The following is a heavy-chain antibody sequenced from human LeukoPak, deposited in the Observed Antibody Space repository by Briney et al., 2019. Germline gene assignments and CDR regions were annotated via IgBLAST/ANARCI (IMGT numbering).Heavy chain of an antibody. Sequence: GGSLRLSCAASGFTFSTYAMNWVRQAPEKGLEWVSIISGSGDSTYYADSVKGRFTISRDNSKNTLYLQMNSLRAEDTAVYYCAKEYLVGATTQFDYWGQGTLVTVSS. J-gene: IGHJ4*02. CDR2: ISGSGDST. CDR1: GFTFSTYA. D-gene: IGHD1-26*01. V-gene: IGHV3-23*01. CDR3: AKEYLVGATTQFDY.